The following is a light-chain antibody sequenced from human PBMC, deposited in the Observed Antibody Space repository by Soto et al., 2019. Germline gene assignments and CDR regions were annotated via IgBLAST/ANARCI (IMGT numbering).Light chain of an antibody. J-gene: IGKJ4*01. CDR3: QQYNQWPPELT. CDR1: QSINSN. CDR2: GAS. V-gene: IGKV3-15*01. Sequence: IVMTQSPATLSVSPGERATLSCRASQSINSNLAWYQQKPGQAPRLPIYGASTRATGIPARFSGSGSGTEFTLTISSLQSGDFAVYYCQQYNQWPPELTFGGGTKVDI.